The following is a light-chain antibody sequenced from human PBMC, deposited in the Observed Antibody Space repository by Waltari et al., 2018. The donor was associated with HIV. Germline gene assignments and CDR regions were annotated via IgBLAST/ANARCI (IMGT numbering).Light chain of an antibody. CDR1: KLGAKY. CDR2: QHN. J-gene: IGLJ2*01. V-gene: IGLV3-1*01. Sequence: SYELTQPLSVSVSPGKTASLTCSGDKLGAKYICWYQQRPGQSPVLVIYQHNKRPSGIPERFSGSNSENTATLTISGTQAMDEADYYCQAWDGSTAIFGGRTKLTVL. CDR3: QAWDGSTAI.